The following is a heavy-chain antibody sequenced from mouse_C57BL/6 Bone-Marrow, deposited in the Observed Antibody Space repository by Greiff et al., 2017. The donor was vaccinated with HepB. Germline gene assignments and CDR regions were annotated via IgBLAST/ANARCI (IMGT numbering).Heavy chain of an antibody. Sequence: EVKLVESGGDLVKPGGSLKLSCAASGFTFSSYGMSWVRQTPDKRLEWVATISSGGSYTYYPDSVKGRFTISRDNANNTLYLQMSSLKSEDTAMYYCARPRYGNYPMDYWDQGTAVTVSS. CDR3: ARPRYGNYPMDY. D-gene: IGHD2-1*01. V-gene: IGHV5-6*01. J-gene: IGHJ4*01. CDR2: ISSGGSYT. CDR1: GFTFSSYG.